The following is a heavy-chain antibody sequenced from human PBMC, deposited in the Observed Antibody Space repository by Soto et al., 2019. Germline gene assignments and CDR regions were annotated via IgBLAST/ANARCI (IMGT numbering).Heavy chain of an antibody. CDR2: IYSGGRT. D-gene: IGHD3-22*01. J-gene: IGHJ4*02. V-gene: IGHV3-66*01. CDR3: ALRDSSTYYLRY. CDR1: GFTVSSGY. Sequence: EVQLVESGGGLVQTGGSLRVSCTVSGFTVSSGYMSWVRQAPGKGLEWVSIIYSGGRTYYADSVKGRFTISRDNSKNTLYLQMNSLRAEDTAVYYCALRDSSTYYLRYWGQGALVTVSS.